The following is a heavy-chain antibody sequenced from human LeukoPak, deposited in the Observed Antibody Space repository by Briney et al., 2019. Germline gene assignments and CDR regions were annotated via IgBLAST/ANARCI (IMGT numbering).Heavy chain of an antibody. V-gene: IGHV3-23*01. CDR2: ISGSGGST. J-gene: IGHJ4*02. D-gene: IGHD3-22*01. CDR1: GFTFSSYA. CDR3: AKKNAGYYDSSGYRYDY. Sequence: GGPLRLSCAASGFTFSSYAMSWVRQAPGKGLEWVSAISGSGGSTYYADSVKGRFTISRDNSKNTLYLQMNSLRAEDTAVYYCAKKNAGYYDSSGYRYDYWGQGTLVTVSS.